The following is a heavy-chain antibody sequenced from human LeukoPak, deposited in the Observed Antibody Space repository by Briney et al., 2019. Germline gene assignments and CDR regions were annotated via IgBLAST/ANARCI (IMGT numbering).Heavy chain of an antibody. CDR1: GFTFSTFW. CDR2: INQGGCEK. J-gene: IGHJ3*01. D-gene: IGHD2-2*01. CDR3: ARDIVPPGIAFDV. Sequence: SGGSLRLSCAASGFTFSTFWMSWVRQAPGKGLEWVANINQGGCEKYFVDSVKGRFTISRDNATNSLFLQMNSLRAEDTAAYFCARDIVPPGIAFDVCGQGTMVTV. V-gene: IGHV3-7*04.